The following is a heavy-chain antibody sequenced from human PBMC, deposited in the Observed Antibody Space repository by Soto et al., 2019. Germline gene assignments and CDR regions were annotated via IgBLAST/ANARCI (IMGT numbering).Heavy chain of an antibody. CDR3: ARGFCICGICYSPRWFDP. Sequence: PSETLSLTCTVSGGSISSYYWSWIRQPPGKGLEWIGYIYYSGSTNYNPSLKSRVTISVDTSKNQFSLKLSSVTAAGTAVYYCARGFCICGICYSPRWFDPWGQRPLVTGSS. D-gene: IGHD2-15*01. CDR1: GGSISSYY. V-gene: IGHV4-59*01. J-gene: IGHJ5*02. CDR2: IYYSGST.